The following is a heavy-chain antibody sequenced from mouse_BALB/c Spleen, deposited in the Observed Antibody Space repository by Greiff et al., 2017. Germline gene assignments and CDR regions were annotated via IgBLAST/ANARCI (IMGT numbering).Heavy chain of an antibody. CDR1: GYTFSSYW. CDR2: ILPGSGST. D-gene: IGHD1-2*01. CDR3: ARALTTATPAWFAY. V-gene: IGHV1-9*01. Sequence: QVQLQQSGAELMKPGASVKISCKATGYTFSSYWIEWVKQRPGHGLEWIGEILPGSGSTNYNEKFKGKATFTADTSSNTAYMQLSSLTSEDSAVYYCARALTTATPAWFAYWGQGTLVTVSA. J-gene: IGHJ3*01.